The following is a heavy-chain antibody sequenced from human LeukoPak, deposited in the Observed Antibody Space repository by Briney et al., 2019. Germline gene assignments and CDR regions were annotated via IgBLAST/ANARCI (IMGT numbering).Heavy chain of an antibody. V-gene: IGHV4-4*02. CDR3: ATSSPAHDY. CDR2: IHHSGGT. Sequence: SETLSLTCDVSGVSISSSNRWSWVRPPPGKGLEWIGEIHHSGGTNYNPSLKSRVTISVDKSKNQFSLKLSSVTAADTAVYYCATSSPAHDYWGQGTLVTVSS. CDR1: GVSISSSNR. J-gene: IGHJ4*02.